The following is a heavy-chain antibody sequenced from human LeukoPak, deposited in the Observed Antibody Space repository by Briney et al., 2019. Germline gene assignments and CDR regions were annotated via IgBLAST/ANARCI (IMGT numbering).Heavy chain of an antibody. CDR3: AKGRGSNFGYALDY. CDR2: ASGGGGST. CDR1: GFTFSNYA. J-gene: IGHJ4*02. V-gene: IGHV3-23*01. D-gene: IGHD5-18*01. Sequence: PGGSLRLSCAASGFTFSNYAMSWVRQTPGKGLEWVSAASGGGGSTHYADSVKGRFTISRDNSRNTLYLQMNSLRAEDTAVYYCAKGRGSNFGYALDYWGQGTLVTVSS.